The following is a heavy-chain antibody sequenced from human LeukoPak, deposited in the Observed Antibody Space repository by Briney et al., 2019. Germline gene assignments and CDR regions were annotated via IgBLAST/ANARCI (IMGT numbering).Heavy chain of an antibody. CDR1: GYTFTDYY. J-gene: IGHJ4*02. Sequence: ASVKVSCKASGYTFTDYYMHWVRQAPGQGPEWMGWINSNSGATDYAQKFQGRVTMTRDTSTSTVYMDLSSLRSEDTAVYYCARLEWFGELSFDYWGQGTLVTVSS. CDR2: INSNSGAT. D-gene: IGHD3-10*01. CDR3: ARLEWFGELSFDY. V-gene: IGHV1-2*02.